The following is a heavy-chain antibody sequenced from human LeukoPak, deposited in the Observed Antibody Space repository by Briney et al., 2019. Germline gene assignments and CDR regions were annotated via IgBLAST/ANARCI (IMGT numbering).Heavy chain of an antibody. CDR1: GFDFSTYA. CDR3: AKANKWWFNYFDY. Sequence: QAGGSLRLSCAASGFDFSTYAINWVRQAPGKGLEWVSGISWNSGSIGYADSVKGRFTISRDNAKNSLYLQMNSLRAEDTALYYCAKANKWWFNYFDYWGQGTLVTVSS. J-gene: IGHJ4*02. V-gene: IGHV3-9*01. CDR2: ISWNSGSI. D-gene: IGHD2-15*01.